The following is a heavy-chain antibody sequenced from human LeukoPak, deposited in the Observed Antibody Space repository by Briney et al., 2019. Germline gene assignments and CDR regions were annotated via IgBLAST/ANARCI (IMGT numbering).Heavy chain of an antibody. V-gene: IGHV4-34*01. D-gene: IGHD4-23*01. CDR3: ARAQPHYGGNYKDY. CDR2: INHSGST. J-gene: IGHJ4*02. Sequence: SETLSLTCAVYGGSFSGYYWSWIRQPPGKGLEWIGEINHSGSTNYNPSFKSRVSISVDTSRNQFSLKLSSVTAADTAVYYCARAQPHYGGNYKDYWGQGTLVTVSS. CDR1: GGSFSGYY.